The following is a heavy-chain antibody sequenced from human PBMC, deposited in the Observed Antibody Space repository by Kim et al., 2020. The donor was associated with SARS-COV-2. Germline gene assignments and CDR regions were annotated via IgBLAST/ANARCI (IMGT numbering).Heavy chain of an antibody. CDR1: GGSISSGGYY. V-gene: IGHV4-31*03. Sequence: SETLSLTCTVSGGSISSGGYYWSWIRQHPGKGLEWIGYIYYSGSTYYNPSLKSRVTISVDTSKNQFSLKLSSVTAADTAVYYCARTPNSYGPTNFDYWGQGTLVTVSS. CDR3: ARTPNSYGPTNFDY. J-gene: IGHJ4*02. CDR2: IYYSGST. D-gene: IGHD5-18*01.